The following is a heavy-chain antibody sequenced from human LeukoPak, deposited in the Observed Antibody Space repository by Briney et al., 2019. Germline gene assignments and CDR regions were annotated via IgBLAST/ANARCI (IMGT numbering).Heavy chain of an antibody. CDR2: IKHDGSEE. D-gene: IGHD4-17*01. V-gene: IGHV3-7*05. CDR3: ARDRTATTAYDAFDI. CDR1: GXTFSNYW. Sequence: PGGSLRLSCAASGXTFSNYWMTWVRQAPGKGLEWVANIKHDGSEEYYVDSVKGRFTISRDNAEKSVYLQMNSLRAEDTAVYYCARDRTATTAYDAFDIWGQGTMVTVSS. J-gene: IGHJ3*02.